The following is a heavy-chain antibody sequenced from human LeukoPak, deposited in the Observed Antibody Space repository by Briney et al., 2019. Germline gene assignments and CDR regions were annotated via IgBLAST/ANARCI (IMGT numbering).Heavy chain of an antibody. D-gene: IGHD2-2*02. CDR3: ATIYPLLLYPVPDYYYYMDV. J-gene: IGHJ6*03. V-gene: IGHV4-39*01. Sequence: PSETLSLTCTVSGGSISSSSYYWGWIRQPPGKGLEWIGSIYNSGSTYYNPSLKSRVTISVDTSKNQFSLKLSSVTAADTAVYYCATIYPLLLYPVPDYYYYMDVWGKGTTVTISS. CDR1: GGSISSSSYY. CDR2: IYNSGST.